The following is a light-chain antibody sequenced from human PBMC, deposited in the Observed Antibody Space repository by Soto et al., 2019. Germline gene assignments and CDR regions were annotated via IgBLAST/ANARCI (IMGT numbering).Light chain of an antibody. V-gene: IGLV2-14*01. J-gene: IGLJ1*01. Sequence: QSALTQPASVSGSPGQSITISCTGTTSDVGGYNYVSWHQQHPGKAPKLMIYDVINRPSGVSNRFSGSESDNTASLTISGLQAEDEADYYCTSYTSSGTHVFGSGTKLTVL. CDR3: TSYTSSGTHV. CDR2: DVI. CDR1: TSDVGGYNY.